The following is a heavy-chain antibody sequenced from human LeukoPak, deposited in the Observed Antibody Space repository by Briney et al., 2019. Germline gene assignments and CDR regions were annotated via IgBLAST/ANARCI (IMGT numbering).Heavy chain of an antibody. CDR2: TYYGSQWYN. Sequence: SQTLSLTCAISGDSVSRNNAAWNWIRQSPSRGLEWLGRTYYGSQWYNDYAVSVKSRITINPDTSKNQFSLQLNSVTPEDTAVYYCTGGSAGWYYVMDVWGQGTTVTVSS. J-gene: IGHJ6*02. CDR3: TGGSAGWYYVMDV. V-gene: IGHV6-1*01. CDR1: GDSVSRNNAA. D-gene: IGHD3-9*01.